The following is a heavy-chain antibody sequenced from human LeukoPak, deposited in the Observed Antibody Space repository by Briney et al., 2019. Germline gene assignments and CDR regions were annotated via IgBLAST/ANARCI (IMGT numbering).Heavy chain of an antibody. V-gene: IGHV1-2*02. CDR1: GYTFTGYY. CDR2: INPNSGGT. J-gene: IGHJ5*02. D-gene: IGHD3-3*01. Sequence: ASVKVSCKASGYTFTGYYMHWVRQAPGQGLEWMGWINPNSGGTNYAQKFQGRVTMTRDTSISTAYMELSRLRSDDTAVYYCARGVITDFGSGWFDPWGQGTLVTVSS. CDR3: ARGVITDFGSGWFDP.